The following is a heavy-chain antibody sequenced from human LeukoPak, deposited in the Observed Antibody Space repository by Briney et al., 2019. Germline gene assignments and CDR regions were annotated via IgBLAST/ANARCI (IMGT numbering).Heavy chain of an antibody. CDR3: ARLSGYMDV. J-gene: IGHJ6*03. CDR1: GGSISSYY. CDR2: IYTSGST. V-gene: IGHV4-4*09. Sequence: SETLSLTCTVSGGSISSYYWSWIRQPPGKGLEWIGYIYTSGSTNYKPSLKSRVTISVDTSKPQFSLKLSSVTAADTAVYYCARLSGYMDVWGKGTTVTVSS. D-gene: IGHD3-10*01.